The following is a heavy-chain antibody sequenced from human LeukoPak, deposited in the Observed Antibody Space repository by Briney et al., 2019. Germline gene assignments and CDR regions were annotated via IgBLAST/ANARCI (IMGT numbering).Heavy chain of an antibody. V-gene: IGHV5-51*01. Sequence: GESLKISCKGSGYSFTSYWIGWVRQMPGKGLEWMGIIYPGDSDTRYSPSFQGQVTISADKSISTAYLQWSSLKASDTAMYYCARQTKPYYYYYGVDVWGKGTTVTVSS. CDR3: ARQTKPYYYYYGVDV. CDR1: GYSFTSYW. CDR2: IYPGDSDT. J-gene: IGHJ6*04. D-gene: IGHD1-14*01.